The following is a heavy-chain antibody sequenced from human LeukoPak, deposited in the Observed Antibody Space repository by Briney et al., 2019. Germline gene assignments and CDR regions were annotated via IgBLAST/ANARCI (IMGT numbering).Heavy chain of an antibody. CDR2: IRIIGSTK. J-gene: IGHJ4*02. CDR1: GFTSSSYE. CDR3: ARELSRLELCAFDY. D-gene: IGHD1-7*01. Sequence: GGSLRLSCAASGFTSSSYEMNCVRQAPGKGLEWGSLIRIIGSTKYYPDTVNGRSTLSRDNPKKSLYLQMNSLRAEDTAVYYCARELSRLELCAFDYWGQGILVTVSS. V-gene: IGHV3-48*03.